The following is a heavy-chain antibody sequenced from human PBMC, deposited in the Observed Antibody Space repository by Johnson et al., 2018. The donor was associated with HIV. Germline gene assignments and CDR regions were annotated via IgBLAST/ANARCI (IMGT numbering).Heavy chain of an antibody. V-gene: IGHV3-11*04. D-gene: IGHD1-1*01. CDR1: GFIFSDYY. Sequence: VQLVESGGGLVKPGGSLRLSCVASGFIFSDYYMSWIRQAPGKGLEWISYIGRSGTTIYYADSVKGRFTISRDNTKNSLYLQMNSLRAEDTAVYYCARGGYNWNDFLNDAFDMWGQGTVVTVSS. CDR3: ARGGYNWNDFLNDAFDM. CDR2: IGRSGTTI. J-gene: IGHJ3*02.